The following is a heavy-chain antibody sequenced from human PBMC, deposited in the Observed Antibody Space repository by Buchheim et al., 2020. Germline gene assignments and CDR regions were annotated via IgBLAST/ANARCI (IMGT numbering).Heavy chain of an antibody. CDR3: ARDKFLAARLVYYYGMDV. CDR2: ISYDGSNK. J-gene: IGHJ6*02. D-gene: IGHD6-6*01. V-gene: IGHV3-30*03. CDR1: GFTFSSYG. Sequence: QVQLVESGGGVVQPGRSLRLSCAASGFTFSSYGMHWVRQAPGKGLEWVAVISYDGSNKYYADSVKGRFTISRDNSKNTLYLQMNSLRAEDTAVYYCARDKFLAARLVYYYGMDVWGQGTT.